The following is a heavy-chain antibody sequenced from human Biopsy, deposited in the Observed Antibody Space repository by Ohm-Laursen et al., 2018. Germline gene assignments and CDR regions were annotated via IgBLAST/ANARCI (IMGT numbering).Heavy chain of an antibody. CDR1: GFTFSDYW. V-gene: IGHV3-74*01. CDR3: ARDNWLGY. D-gene: IGHD6-19*01. Sequence: GSLRLSCTASGFTFSDYWMNWVRQAPGRGLVWVSRINGDGTNTNYADSVKGRFTISRDNAKNTLYLQMNSLRAEDTAVYYCARDNWLGYWGQGMLVTVSS. CDR2: INGDGTNT. J-gene: IGHJ4*02.